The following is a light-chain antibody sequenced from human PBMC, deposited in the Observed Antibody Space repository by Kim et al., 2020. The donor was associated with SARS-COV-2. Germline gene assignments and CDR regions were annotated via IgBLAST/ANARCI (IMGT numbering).Light chain of an antibody. CDR1: QGMSSY. CDR3: QQYYSYPPLT. V-gene: IGKV1-8*01. J-gene: IGKJ4*01. Sequence: STGDRVTITCRASQGMSSYLAWYQQKPGKAPKLLIYAASTLQSGVPSRFSGSGSGTDFTLTISCLQSEDFATYYCQQYYSYPPLTFGGGTKLEI. CDR2: AAS.